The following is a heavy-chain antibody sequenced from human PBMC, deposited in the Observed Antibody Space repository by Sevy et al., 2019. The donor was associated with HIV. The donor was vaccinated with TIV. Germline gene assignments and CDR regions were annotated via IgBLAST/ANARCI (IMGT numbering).Heavy chain of an antibody. J-gene: IGHJ6*02. V-gene: IGHV3-21*01. D-gene: IGHD2-2*01. CDR1: GFTFSSYS. CDR3: AREYCSSTSCYYYYYGMDV. CDR2: ISSSSSYI. Sequence: GGSLRLSCAASGFTFSSYSMNWVRQAPGKGLEWVSSISSSSSYIYYADSVKGRFTISRDNAKNSLYLQMNSLRAEDTAVYYCAREYCSSTSCYYYYYGMDVWGQGTTVTVSS.